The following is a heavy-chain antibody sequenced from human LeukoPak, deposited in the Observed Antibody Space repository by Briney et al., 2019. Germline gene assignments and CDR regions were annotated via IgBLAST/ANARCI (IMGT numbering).Heavy chain of an antibody. CDR2: ISWNSGSI. CDR1: GFTFDDYA. D-gene: IGHD5-24*01. V-gene: IGHV3-9*01. Sequence: GRSLRLSCAASGFTFDDYAMHWVRQAPGKGLEWVSGISWNSGSIGYADSVKGRFTISRDNAKNSLYLQMNSLRAEDTAVYYCARDGRDGYNLGAHNWFDPWGQGTLVTVSS. J-gene: IGHJ5*02. CDR3: ARDGRDGYNLGAHNWFDP.